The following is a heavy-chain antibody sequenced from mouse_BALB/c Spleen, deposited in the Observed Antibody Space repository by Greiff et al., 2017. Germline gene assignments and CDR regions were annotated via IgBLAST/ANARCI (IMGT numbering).Heavy chain of an antibody. CDR3: ARDSLLRLLAMDY. J-gene: IGHJ4*01. Sequence: QVQLKQSGAELMKPGASVKISCKATGYTFSSYWIEWVKQRPGHGLEWIGEILPGSGSTNYNEKFKGKATFTADTSSNTAYMQLSSLTSEDSAVYYCARDSLLRLLAMDYWGQGTSVTVSS. V-gene: IGHV1-9*01. CDR2: ILPGSGST. D-gene: IGHD1-2*01. CDR1: GYTFSSYW.